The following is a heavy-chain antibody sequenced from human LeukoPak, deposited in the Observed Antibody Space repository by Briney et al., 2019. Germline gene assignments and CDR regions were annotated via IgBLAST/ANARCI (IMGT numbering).Heavy chain of an antibody. CDR2: ISSGGSYI. Sequence: KPGGSLRLSCAASGFTFSSYSMNWVRQAPGKGLEWVSSISSGGSYIYYADSVKGLFTISRDNAKNSLYLQMNSLRAEDTAVYYCARDAFDIWGQGTMVTVSS. CDR3: ARDAFDI. V-gene: IGHV3-21*01. CDR1: GFTFSSYS. J-gene: IGHJ3*02.